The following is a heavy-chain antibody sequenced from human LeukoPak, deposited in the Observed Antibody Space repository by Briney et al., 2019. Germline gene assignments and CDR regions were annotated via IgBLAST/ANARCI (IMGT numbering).Heavy chain of an antibody. CDR2: ISGSGGST. V-gene: IGHV3-23*01. D-gene: IGHD2-15*01. CDR1: GFTLSSYA. CDR3: ANWDIVVVVAATGDAFDI. Sequence: GGSLRLSCAAPGFTLSSYAMSWVRQAPGKGLEWVSAISGSGGSTYYADSVKGRFTISRDNSKNTPYLQMNSLRAEDTAVYYCANWDIVVVVAATGDAFDIWGQGTMVTVSS. J-gene: IGHJ3*02.